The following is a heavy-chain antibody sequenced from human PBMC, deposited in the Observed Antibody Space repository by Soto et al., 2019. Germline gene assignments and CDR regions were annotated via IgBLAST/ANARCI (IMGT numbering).Heavy chain of an antibody. J-gene: IGHJ4*02. CDR1: GYTFSNYH. V-gene: IGHV1-18*01. Sequence: QVQLVQSGAEVKEPGASVRVSCKASGYTFSNYHISWVRQAPGQGLEWMGWISAYNANTNYSQKFQGRVSMTTDTSTSTAYMELRSLASDDTAVYFCARMEDDIFTAYPWYFDSWGQGTLVTVSS. CDR3: ARMEDDIFTAYPWYFDS. D-gene: IGHD3-9*01. CDR2: ISAYNANT.